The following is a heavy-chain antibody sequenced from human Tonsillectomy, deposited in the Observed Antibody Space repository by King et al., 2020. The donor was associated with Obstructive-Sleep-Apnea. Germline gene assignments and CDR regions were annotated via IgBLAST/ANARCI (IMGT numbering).Heavy chain of an antibody. Sequence: QLQESGPGLVKPSETLSLTCTVSGGSISSSSYYWGWIRQPPGKGLEWIGSIYYSGSTYYNPSLKSRVTISVDTSKNQFSLKLSSVTAADTAVYYCARHTDYDCSGSYYNWIDYWGQGTLVTVSA. V-gene: IGHV4-39*01. CDR2: IYYSGST. J-gene: IGHJ4*02. CDR1: GGSISSSSYY. D-gene: IGHD3-10*01. CDR3: ARHTDYDCSGSYYNWIDY.